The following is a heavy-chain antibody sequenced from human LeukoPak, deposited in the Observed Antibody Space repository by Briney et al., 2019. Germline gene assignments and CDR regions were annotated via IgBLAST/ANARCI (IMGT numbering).Heavy chain of an antibody. J-gene: IGHJ4*02. CDR2: IYYSGST. V-gene: IGHV4-59*01. D-gene: IGHD6-6*01. CDR3: ARSGLSYSSSFVVDY. CDR1: GGSISSYY. Sequence: SETLSLTCTVSGGSISSYYWSWIRQPPGKGLEWIGYIYYSGSTNYNPSLKSRVTISVDTSKNQFSLKLSSVTAADTAVYYCARSGLSYSSSFVVDYWGQGTLVTVSS.